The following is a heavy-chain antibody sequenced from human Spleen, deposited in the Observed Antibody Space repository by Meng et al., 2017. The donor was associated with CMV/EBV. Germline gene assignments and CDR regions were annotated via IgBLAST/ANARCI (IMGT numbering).Heavy chain of an antibody. CDR1: GFTFSSYA. V-gene: IGHV3-23*01. CDR2: ISGSGGST. J-gene: IGHJ4*02. CDR3: ARRPFFCSTTSCYLDY. D-gene: IGHD2-2*01. Sequence: GGSLRLSCAASGFTFSSYAISWVRQAPGKGLEWVSGISGSGGSTYYADSVKGRCTISRDNSKNTLYLQMNSLRAEDTAVYYCARRPFFCSTTSCYLDYWGQGTLVTVSS.